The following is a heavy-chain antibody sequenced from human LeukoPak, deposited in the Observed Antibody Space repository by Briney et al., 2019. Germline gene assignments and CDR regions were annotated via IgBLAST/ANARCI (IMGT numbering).Heavy chain of an antibody. CDR2: ISWNSGSI. CDR1: GFSFDDYA. J-gene: IGHJ6*04. V-gene: IGHV3-9*01. D-gene: IGHD3-9*01. Sequence: HPGGSLRLSCAASGFSFDDYAMHWVRHAPGKGLEWVSGISWNSGSIIYADSVRGRFTISRDNAKNSLYLQMNSLRAEDTALYYCAKDNNVGFRFFDWSLDVWGKGATVTISS. CDR3: AKDNNVGFRFFDWSLDV.